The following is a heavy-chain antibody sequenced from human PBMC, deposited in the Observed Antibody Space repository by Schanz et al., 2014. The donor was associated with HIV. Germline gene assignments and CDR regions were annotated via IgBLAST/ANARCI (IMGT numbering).Heavy chain of an antibody. V-gene: IGHV1-18*04. D-gene: IGHD1-26*01. Sequence: VQLVQSGAEVRKPGASVKVSCQTSGYIFTAYHIHWVRQAPGQGLEWMGWISAYNGNTNYAQKFQGRVTMTTDTSTSTAYMELRSLRSDDTAVYYCARGEVPSLGMDVWGQGTTVTVSS. J-gene: IGHJ6*02. CDR3: ARGEVPSLGMDV. CDR2: ISAYNGNT. CDR1: GYIFTAYH.